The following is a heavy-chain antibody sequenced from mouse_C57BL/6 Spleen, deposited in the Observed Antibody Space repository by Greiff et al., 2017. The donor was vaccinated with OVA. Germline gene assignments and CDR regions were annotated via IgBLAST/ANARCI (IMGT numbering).Heavy chain of an antibody. CDR1: GFTFSSYA. D-gene: IGHD2-4*01. Sequence: EVQRVESGGGLVKPVGSLKLSCAASGFTFSSYAMSWVRQTPEKRLEWVATISDGGSYTYYPDNVKGRFTISRDNAKNNLYLQMSHLKSEDTAMYYCARDGGLRYFDVWGTGTTVTVSS. J-gene: IGHJ1*03. V-gene: IGHV5-4*01. CDR3: ARDGGLRYFDV. CDR2: ISDGGSYT.